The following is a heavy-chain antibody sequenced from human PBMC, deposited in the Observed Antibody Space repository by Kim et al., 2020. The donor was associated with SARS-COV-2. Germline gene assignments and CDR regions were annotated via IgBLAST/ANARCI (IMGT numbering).Heavy chain of an antibody. V-gene: IGHV3-23*01. J-gene: IGHJ5*02. CDR1: GFSLSSYA. CDR2: ISGGGGDST. D-gene: IGHD6-13*01. Sequence: GGSLRLSCVASGFSLSSYAMSWVRQTPGKGLEWVAAISGGGGDSTYYAGSVEGRSTISKDNSKNTLYLHLGSLRADDTAVYYCAKEKLRLVPSSFDAWGQGTLLTVSS. CDR3: AKEKLRLVPSSFDA.